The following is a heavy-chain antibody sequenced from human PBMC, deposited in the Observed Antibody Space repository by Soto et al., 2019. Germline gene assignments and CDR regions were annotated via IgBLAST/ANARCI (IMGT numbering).Heavy chain of an antibody. Sequence: SETLSLTCTVSGRSVSSGGYYWTWIRQHPGKGLEWIGYIYHIGSPSYNPSLKSRLSMSLDTSKNQFSLNLTSVTAADTAIYYCVRDRALDSSGHWFDSWGQGTLVTVSS. V-gene: IGHV4-31*03. J-gene: IGHJ5*01. CDR2: IYHIGSP. D-gene: IGHD6-19*01. CDR1: GRSVSSGGYY. CDR3: VRDRALDSSGHWFDS.